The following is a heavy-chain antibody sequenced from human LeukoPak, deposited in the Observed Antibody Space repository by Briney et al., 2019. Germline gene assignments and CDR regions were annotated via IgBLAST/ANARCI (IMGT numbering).Heavy chain of an antibody. J-gene: IGHJ6*03. V-gene: IGHV1-69*13. CDR1: GGTFSSYA. CDR3: ARSLGVKGSPSHYYYYYYMDV. CDR2: IIPIFGTA. D-gene: IGHD4-23*01. Sequence: GASVKVSCKASGGTFSSYAISWVRQAPGQGLEWMGGIIPIFGTANYAHKFQGRVTITADESTSTAYMEPSSLRSEDTAVYYCARSLGVKGSPSHYYYYYYMDVWGKGTMVTVSS.